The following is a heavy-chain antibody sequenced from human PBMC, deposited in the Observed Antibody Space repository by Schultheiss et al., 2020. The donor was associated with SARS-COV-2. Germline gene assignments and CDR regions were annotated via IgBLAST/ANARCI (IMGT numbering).Heavy chain of an antibody. CDR3: ARDPTETGDPFDAFDI. Sequence: GGSLRLSCAASGFTFRDYYMKWVRQAPGKGLEWVSSISSSSSYIYYADSVKGRFTISRDNAKNSLYLQMNSLRAEDTAVYYCARDPTETGDPFDAFDIWGQGTMVTVSS. J-gene: IGHJ3*02. CDR1: GFTFRDYY. CDR2: ISSSSSYI. V-gene: IGHV3-21*01. D-gene: IGHD4-17*01.